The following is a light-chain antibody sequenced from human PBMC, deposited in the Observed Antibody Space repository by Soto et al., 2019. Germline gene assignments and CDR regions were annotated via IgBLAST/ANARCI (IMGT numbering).Light chain of an antibody. CDR2: EVT. J-gene: IGLJ1*01. CDR1: SSDVGAYDY. CDR3: SSFANSKNFV. V-gene: IGLV2-8*01. Sequence: QSVLTQPPSASGSPGQSVTISCTGTSSDVGAYDYVSWYQQHPGEAPKLIIYEVTKRPSGVPDRFSGSKSGNTASLTVSGLQTEDEADYYCSSFANSKNFVFGTGTKVTDL.